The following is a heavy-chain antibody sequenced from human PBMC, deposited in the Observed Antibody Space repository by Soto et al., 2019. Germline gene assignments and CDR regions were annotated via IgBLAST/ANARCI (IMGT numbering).Heavy chain of an antibody. D-gene: IGHD5-18*01. V-gene: IGHV3-23*01. CDR2: VSGSGRTT. J-gene: IGHJ4*02. CDR1: GCTFSSYP. CDR3: AKEYSSVSRGSFDY. Sequence: WGSLRLSCVAAGCTFSSYPRSCVRQAPGKGLELGSSVSGSGRTTYHADSVKGRFTIYRDNSKKTVYLQMTNVRADDTAVYYCAKEYSSVSRGSFDYWGQGALVTVSS.